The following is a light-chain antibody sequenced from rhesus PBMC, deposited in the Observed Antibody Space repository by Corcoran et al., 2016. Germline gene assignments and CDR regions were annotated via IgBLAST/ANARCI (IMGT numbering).Light chain of an antibody. CDR3: QQYNSSPYS. Sequence: DIQMTQSPSSLSASVGDTVTITCRASQSIGSWLAWYQQKPGNPLNILINKASTLQSGVPSRFRGSGSGTDFTLTISSLQSEDFATYYCQQYNSSPYSFGQGTKVEIK. CDR2: KAS. V-gene: IGKV1-22*01. CDR1: QSIGSW. J-gene: IGKJ2*01.